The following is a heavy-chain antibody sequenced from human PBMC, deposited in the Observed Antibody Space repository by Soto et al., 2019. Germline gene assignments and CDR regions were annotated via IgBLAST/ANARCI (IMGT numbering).Heavy chain of an antibody. CDR2: IYSGGGT. V-gene: IGHV3-53*01. D-gene: IGHD6-6*01. CDR3: TGDSSSSPYYYGMDV. CDR1: GFTVSSNY. J-gene: IGHJ6*02. Sequence: EVQLVESGGGLIQPGGSLRLSCAASGFTVSSNYMSWVRQAPGKGLEWVSVIYSGGGTYYADSVKGRFTISRDNSKNTLYLQMNSLRAEVTAVYYCTGDSSSSPYYYGMDVWGQGTTVSVSS.